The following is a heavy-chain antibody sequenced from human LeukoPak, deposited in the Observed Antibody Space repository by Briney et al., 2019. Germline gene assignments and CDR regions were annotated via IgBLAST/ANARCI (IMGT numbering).Heavy chain of an antibody. J-gene: IGHJ3*02. Sequence: SVKVSCKASGGTFSSYAISWVRQAPGQGLEWMGGIIPIFGTANYAQKFQGRVTITADESTSTAYMELSSLRSEDTAVYYCAREVSEGYDYVWGSLFAFDIWGQGTMVTVSS. CDR1: GGTFSSYA. D-gene: IGHD3-16*01. CDR3: AREVSEGYDYVWGSLFAFDI. CDR2: IIPIFGTA. V-gene: IGHV1-69*13.